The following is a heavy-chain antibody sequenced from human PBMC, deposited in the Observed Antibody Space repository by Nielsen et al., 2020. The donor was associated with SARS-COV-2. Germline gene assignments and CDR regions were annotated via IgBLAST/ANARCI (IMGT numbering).Heavy chain of an antibody. D-gene: IGHD3-16*01. CDR2: FDPEDGET. CDR3: AREILPWGGAYVHYYYMDV. V-gene: IGHV1-24*01. J-gene: IGHJ6*03. CDR1: GYTLTELS. Sequence: ASVKVSCKVSGYTLTELSMHWVRQAPGKGLEWMGGFDPEDGETIYAQKFQGRVTMTEDTSTDTAYMELSSLRSDDTAVYYCAREILPWGGAYVHYYYMDVWGKGTTVTVSS.